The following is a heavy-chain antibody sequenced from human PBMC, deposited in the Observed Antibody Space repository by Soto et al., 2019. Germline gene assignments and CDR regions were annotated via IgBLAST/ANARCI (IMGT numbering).Heavy chain of an antibody. V-gene: IGHV5-10-1*01. CDR1: GYSFTSYW. D-gene: IGHD2-15*01. J-gene: IGHJ3*02. CDR2: IDPSDSYT. CDR3: ARLRGYCSGGSCYLRSAFDI. Sequence: SLKISCKGSGYSFTSYWISWVRQMPGKGLEWMGRIDPSDSYTNYSPSFQGHVTISADKSISTAYLQWSSLKASDTAMYYCARLRGYCSGGSCYLRSAFDIWGQGTMVTVSS.